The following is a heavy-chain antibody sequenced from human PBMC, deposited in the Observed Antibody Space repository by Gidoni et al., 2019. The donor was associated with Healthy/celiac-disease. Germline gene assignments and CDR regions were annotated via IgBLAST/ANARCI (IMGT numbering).Heavy chain of an antibody. V-gene: IGHV4-34*01. D-gene: IGHD4-17*01. J-gene: IGHJ6*02. CDR3: ARDPMTTVTTDLYYGMDV. Sequence: QVQLQQWGAGLLKPSETLSLTCAVYGGSFSGYYWSWIRQPPGKGLEWIGEINHSGSTNYNPSLKSRVTISVDTSKNQFSLKLSSVTAADTAVYYCARDPMTTVTTDLYYGMDVWGQGTTVTVSS. CDR2: INHSGST. CDR1: GGSFSGYY.